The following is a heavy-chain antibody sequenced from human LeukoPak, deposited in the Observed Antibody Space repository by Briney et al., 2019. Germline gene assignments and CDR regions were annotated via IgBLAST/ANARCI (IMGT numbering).Heavy chain of an antibody. CDR1: GFTFSSYA. J-gene: IGHJ4*02. D-gene: IGHD4-17*01. V-gene: IGHV3-23*01. CDR3: AKSAGWATTTVTTEFDY. Sequence: GGSLRLSCAASGFTFSSYAMSWVRQAPGKGLEWVSAISGSGGSTYYADSVKGRFTISRDNSKNTLYLQMNSLRAEDTAVYYCAKSAGWATTTVTTEFDYWGQGTLVTVSS. CDR2: ISGSGGST.